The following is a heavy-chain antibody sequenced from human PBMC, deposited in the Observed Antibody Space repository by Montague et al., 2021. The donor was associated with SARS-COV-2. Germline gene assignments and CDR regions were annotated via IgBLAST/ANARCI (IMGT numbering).Heavy chain of an antibody. CDR1: GGSISTYY. D-gene: IGHD2-15*01. CDR2: IYYSGST. Sequence: SETLSLTCSVPGGSISTYYWSWIWQPPGKGLEWIGFIYYSGSTNYNPSLKSRVTISIDTSKNQFSLELSSVTAADMAVVYCAGPGGYCTGGSCYYVYWGQGTLVTVSS. CDR3: AGPGGYCTGGSCYYVY. V-gene: IGHV4-59*01. J-gene: IGHJ4*02.